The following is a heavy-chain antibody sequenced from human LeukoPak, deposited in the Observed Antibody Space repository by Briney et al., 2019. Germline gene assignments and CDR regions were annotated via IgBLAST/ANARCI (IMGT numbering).Heavy chain of an antibody. CDR2: INPNSGGS. CDR1: GYTFTGYY. D-gene: IGHD5-12*01. Sequence: ASVKASCKASGYTFTGYYLHWVRQAPGQGLEWMGWINPNSGGSNYAQRFQGRVTMTRDTSISTAYMELSRLRSDDTAMYFCARAYTGFEAFDYWGQGTLVTVSS. J-gene: IGHJ4*02. CDR3: ARAYTGFEAFDY. V-gene: IGHV1-2*02.